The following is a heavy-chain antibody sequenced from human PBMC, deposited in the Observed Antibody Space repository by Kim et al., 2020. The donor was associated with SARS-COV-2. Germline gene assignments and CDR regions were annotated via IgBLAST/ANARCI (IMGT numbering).Heavy chain of an antibody. V-gene: IGHV3-7*01. Sequence: GGSLRLSCAASGFTFSSYWMSWVRQAPGKGLEWVANIKQDGSEKYYVDSVKGRFTISRDNAKNSLYLQMNSLRAEDTAVYYCARDGVVVPAATFYYYYGMDVWGQGTTVTVSS. J-gene: IGHJ6*02. D-gene: IGHD2-2*01. CDR3: ARDGVVVPAATFYYYYGMDV. CDR2: IKQDGSEK. CDR1: GFTFSSYW.